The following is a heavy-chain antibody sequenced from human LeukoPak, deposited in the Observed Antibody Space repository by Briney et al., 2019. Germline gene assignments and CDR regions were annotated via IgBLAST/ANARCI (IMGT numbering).Heavy chain of an antibody. CDR3: ARDLALLWFGELQGSDY. V-gene: IGHV3-30*04. CDR1: GFTFSSYA. CDR2: ISYDGRNK. Sequence: GGSLRLSCAASGFTFSSYAMHWVRQAPGKGLEWVAVISYDGRNKYYADSVKGRFTISRDNSKNTLYLQMNSLRAEDTAVYYCARDLALLWFGELQGSDYWGQGTLVTVSS. D-gene: IGHD3-10*01. J-gene: IGHJ4*02.